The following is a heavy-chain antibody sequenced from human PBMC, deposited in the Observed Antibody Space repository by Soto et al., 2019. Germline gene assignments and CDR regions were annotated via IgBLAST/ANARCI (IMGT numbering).Heavy chain of an antibody. CDR1: GGSFSGYY. D-gene: IGHD6-19*01. Sequence: SETLSLTCAVYGGSFSGYYWSWIRQPPGKGLEWIGEINHSGSTNYNPSLKSRVTISVDTSKNQFSLKLSSVTAADTAVYYCARGPYSSGWYGGAQVDYWGQGTLVTVSS. CDR2: INHSGST. CDR3: ARGPYSSGWYGGAQVDY. J-gene: IGHJ4*02. V-gene: IGHV4-34*01.